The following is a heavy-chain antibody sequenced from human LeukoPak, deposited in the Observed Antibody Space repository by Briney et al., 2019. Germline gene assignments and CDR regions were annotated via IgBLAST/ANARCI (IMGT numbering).Heavy chain of an antibody. J-gene: IGHJ4*02. V-gene: IGHV1-69*05. CDR1: GGTFSSYA. CDR3: ARTDMTTVVNYFDY. CDR2: IIPIFGTA. Sequence: ASVKVSCKASGGTFSSYAISWVRQAPGQGLEWMGGIIPIFGTANYAQKFQGRVTITTDESTSTAYMELSSLRSEDMAVYYCARTDMTTVVNYFDYWGQGTLVTVSS. D-gene: IGHD4-23*01.